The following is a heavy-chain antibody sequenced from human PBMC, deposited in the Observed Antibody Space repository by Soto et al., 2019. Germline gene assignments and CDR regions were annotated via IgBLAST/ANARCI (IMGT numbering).Heavy chain of an antibody. J-gene: IGHJ4*02. CDR3: ARDLGESFFDY. V-gene: IGHV4-34*01. CDR2: INHSGST. Sequence: LSLTCAVYGGSFSGYYWSWIRQPPGKGLEWIGEINHSGSTNYNPSLKSRVTISVDTSKNQFSLKLSSVTAADTAVYYCARDLGESFFDYWGQGTLVTVSS. CDR1: GGSFSGYY. D-gene: IGHD3-10*01.